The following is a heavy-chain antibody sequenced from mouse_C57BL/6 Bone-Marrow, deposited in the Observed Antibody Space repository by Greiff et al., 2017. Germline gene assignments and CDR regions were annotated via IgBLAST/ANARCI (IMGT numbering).Heavy chain of an antibody. V-gene: IGHV1-81*01. D-gene: IGHD2-10*01. CDR3: AREGLLSMDY. J-gene: IGHJ4*01. CDR1: GYTFTSYG. CDR2: IYPRSGNT. Sequence: QVQLQQSGAELARPGASVKLSCKTSGYTFTSYGISWVKQRTGQGLEWIGEIYPRSGNTYYNEKFKGKATLTADKSSRTAYMELRSLPSEDSAVYFCAREGLLSMDYWGQGTPVTVSS.